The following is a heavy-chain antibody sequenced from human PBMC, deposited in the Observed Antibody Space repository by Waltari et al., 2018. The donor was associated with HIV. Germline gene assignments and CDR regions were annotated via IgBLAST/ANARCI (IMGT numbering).Heavy chain of an antibody. J-gene: IGHJ6*02. CDR3: ARDSPWITMVRGPGGMDV. D-gene: IGHD3-10*01. CDR2: IYTSGST. V-gene: IGHV4-61*02. CDR1: GGSISSGSYY. Sequence: QVQLQESGPGLVKPSQTLSLPCTVSGGSISSGSYYWSCIRQPAGTGLEWIGRIYTSGSTNYNPSLKSRVTISVDTSKNQFSLKLSSVTAADTAVYYCARDSPWITMVRGPGGMDVWGQGTTVTVSS.